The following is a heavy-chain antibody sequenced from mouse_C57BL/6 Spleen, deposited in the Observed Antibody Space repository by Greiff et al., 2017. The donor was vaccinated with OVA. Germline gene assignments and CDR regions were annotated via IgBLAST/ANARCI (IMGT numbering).Heavy chain of an antibody. V-gene: IGHV1-15*01. CDR2: IDPETGGT. J-gene: IGHJ4*01. CDR1: GYTFTDYE. CDR3: TRSGYYGSSPYAMDY. D-gene: IGHD1-1*01. Sequence: VQLQQSGAELVRPGASVTLSCKASGYTFTDYEMHWVKQTPVHGLEWIGAIDPETGGTAYNQKFKGKAILTADKSSSTAYMELRSLTSEDSAVYYCTRSGYYGSSPYAMDYWGQGTSVTVSS.